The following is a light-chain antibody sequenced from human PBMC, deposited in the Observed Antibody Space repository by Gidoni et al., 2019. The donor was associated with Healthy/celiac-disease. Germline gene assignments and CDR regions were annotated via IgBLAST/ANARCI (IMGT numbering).Light chain of an antibody. CDR3: NSRDSSGNHWL. V-gene: IGLV3-19*01. Sequence: SSELTQHPAGSVALGQTVRITCQGDRLRSYYAGWYQQKPGQAPVLVICGKNNRPPWIPDRFSGSSSGITASLTITGAQADDEADYYCNSRDSSGNHWLFGGGTKLTVL. CDR2: GKN. J-gene: IGLJ3*02. CDR1: RLRSYY.